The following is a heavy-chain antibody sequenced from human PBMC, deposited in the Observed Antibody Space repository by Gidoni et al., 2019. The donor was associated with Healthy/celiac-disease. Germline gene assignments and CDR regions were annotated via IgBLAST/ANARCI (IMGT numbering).Heavy chain of an antibody. J-gene: IGHJ3*02. Sequence: EVQLVESGGGLVKPGGSLRLSCAASGFTCSSYSMNWVRQAPGKGLEWVSSISSSSSYIYYADSVKCRFTISRDNAKNSLYLQMNSLRAEDTAVYYCARDRDYDTIFIDAFDIWGQGTMVTVSS. CDR2: ISSSSSYI. V-gene: IGHV3-21*01. D-gene: IGHD3-22*01. CDR1: GFTCSSYS. CDR3: ARDRDYDTIFIDAFDI.